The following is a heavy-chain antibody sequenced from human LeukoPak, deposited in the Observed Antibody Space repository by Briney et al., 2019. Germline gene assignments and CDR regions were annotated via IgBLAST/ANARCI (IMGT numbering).Heavy chain of an antibody. CDR1: GGSISSGSYY. D-gene: IGHD1-26*01. Sequence: PSQTLSLTCTVSGGSISSGSYYWTWIRQPPGKGLEWIGRIYTSGTTNYNPSLKSRVTISVDTSKNQFSLKLNSVTAADTAVYYCARAAGAAFDYWGQGTLVTVSS. CDR2: IYTSGTT. V-gene: IGHV4-61*02. J-gene: IGHJ4*02. CDR3: ARAAGAAFDY.